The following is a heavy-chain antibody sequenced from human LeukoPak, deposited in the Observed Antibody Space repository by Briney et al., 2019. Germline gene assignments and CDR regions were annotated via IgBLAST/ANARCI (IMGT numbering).Heavy chain of an antibody. Sequence: GGSLKLSCAASGFTFSGSAMHWVRQASGKGLEWVGRIRSKANSYATAYAASVKGRLTISRDDSKNTAYLQMNSLKTEDTAVYYCTRPVVPAAMTEDYWGRGTLVTVSS. CDR3: TRPVVPAAMTEDY. D-gene: IGHD2-2*01. CDR1: GFTFSGSA. V-gene: IGHV3-73*01. J-gene: IGHJ4*02. CDR2: IRSKANSYAT.